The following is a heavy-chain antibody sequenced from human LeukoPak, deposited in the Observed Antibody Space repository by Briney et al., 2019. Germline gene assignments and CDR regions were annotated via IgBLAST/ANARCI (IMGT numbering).Heavy chain of an antibody. D-gene: IGHD3-3*01. CDR3: ARDYYDFWSGYYWYYYYYYGMDV. J-gene: IGHJ6*02. Sequence: PGGSLRLSCTASGFTFSDHAMHWVRQAPGKGLEWVTVISYHARDQFYADSVKGRFTVSRDNSRNTLYLQMNSLRAEDTAVYYCARDYYDFWSGYYWYYYYYYGMDVWGQGTTVTVSS. V-gene: IGHV3-30*04. CDR2: ISYHARDQ. CDR1: GFTFSDHA.